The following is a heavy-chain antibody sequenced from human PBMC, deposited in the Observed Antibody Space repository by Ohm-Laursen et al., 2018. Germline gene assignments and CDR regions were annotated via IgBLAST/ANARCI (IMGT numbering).Heavy chain of an antibody. Sequence: SLRLSCSASGFTFSSYAMSWVRQAPGKGQEWVSAISGSGGSTYYADSVKGRFTISRDNSKNTLYLQMNSLRAEDTAVYYCARDPTGNHFDYWGQGTLVTVSS. CDR3: ARDPTGNHFDY. CDR2: ISGSGGST. CDR1: GFTFSSYA. V-gene: IGHV3-23*01. D-gene: IGHD1-14*01. J-gene: IGHJ4*02.